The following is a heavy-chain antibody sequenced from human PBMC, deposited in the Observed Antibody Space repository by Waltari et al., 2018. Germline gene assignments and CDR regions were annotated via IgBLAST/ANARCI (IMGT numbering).Heavy chain of an antibody. V-gene: IGHV1-24*01. CDR2: FDPEDGET. CDR1: GGTFSSYA. CDR3: ATVRVATIIDAFDI. D-gene: IGHD5-12*01. J-gene: IGHJ3*02. Sequence: QVQLVQSGAEVKKPGSSVKVSCKASGGTFSSYAISWVRQAPGKGLEWMGGFDPEDGETSYAQKFQGRVTMTEDTSTDTAYMELSSLRSEDTAVYYCATVRVATIIDAFDIWGQGTMVTVSS.